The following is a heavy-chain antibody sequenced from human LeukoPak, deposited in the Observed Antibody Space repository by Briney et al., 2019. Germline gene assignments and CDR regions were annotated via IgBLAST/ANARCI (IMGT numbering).Heavy chain of an antibody. D-gene: IGHD2-2*01. J-gene: IGHJ4*02. V-gene: IGHV4-39*01. CDR3: ARQLGYCSSTSCYADKVDY. CDR1: GGSISSYY. CDR2: IYYSGST. Sequence: PSETLSLTCTVSGGSISSYYWSWIRQPPGKGLEWIGSIYYSGSTYYNPSLKSRVTISVDTSKNQFSLKLSSVTAADTAVYYCARQLGYCSSTSCYADKVDYWGQGTLVTVSS.